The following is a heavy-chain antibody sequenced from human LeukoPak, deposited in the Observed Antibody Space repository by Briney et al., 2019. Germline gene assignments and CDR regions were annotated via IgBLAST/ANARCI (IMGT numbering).Heavy chain of an antibody. D-gene: IGHD2-2*02. CDR1: GFTFSSYG. CDR3: ARELGYCSSTSCYRYDNWNPEDYYYYGMDV. Sequence: PGGSLRLSCAASGFTFSSYGMHWVRQAPGKGLEWVAVIWYDGSNKYYGDSVKGRFTISRDNSKNTLYLQMNSLRAEDTAVYYCARELGYCSSTSCYRYDNWNPEDYYYYGMDVWGQGTTVTVSS. CDR2: IWYDGSNK. V-gene: IGHV3-33*08. J-gene: IGHJ6*02.